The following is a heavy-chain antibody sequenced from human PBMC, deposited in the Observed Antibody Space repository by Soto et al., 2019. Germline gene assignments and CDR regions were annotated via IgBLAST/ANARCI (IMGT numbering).Heavy chain of an antibody. V-gene: IGHV4-34*01. CDR1: GGSFSGYY. CDR2: INHSGST. D-gene: IGHD3-3*01. J-gene: IGHJ4*02. Sequence: SETLSLTCAVYGGSFSGYYLSWIRQPPGKGLEWIGEINHSGSTNYNPSLKSRVTISVDTSKNQFSLKLSSVTAADTAVYYCARTYYDFWSGYSCYFDYWGQGTLVTVSS. CDR3: ARTYYDFWSGYSCYFDY.